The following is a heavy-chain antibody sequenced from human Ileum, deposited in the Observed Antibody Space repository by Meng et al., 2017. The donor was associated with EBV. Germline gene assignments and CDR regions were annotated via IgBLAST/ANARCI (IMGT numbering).Heavy chain of an antibody. Sequence: QIQRVQSGAEVKKPGDSGKVACKASGYTFSNYGISWLRQAPGQGLEWMGWISAYNGNTNYAQNLQGRVTMTTDTSTGTAYMEVRSLRSDDTAVYYCARAGNGGSYYFTYWGQGTLVTVSS. CDR1: GYTFSNYG. CDR3: ARAGNGGSYYFTY. D-gene: IGHD1-26*01. CDR2: ISAYNGNT. V-gene: IGHV1-18*01. J-gene: IGHJ4*02.